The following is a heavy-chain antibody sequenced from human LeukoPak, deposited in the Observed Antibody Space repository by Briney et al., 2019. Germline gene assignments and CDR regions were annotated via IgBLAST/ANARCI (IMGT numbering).Heavy chain of an antibody. CDR3: ARAARQGFTMIVVPFFYFDL. V-gene: IGHV4-31*03. CDR2: INHSGST. CDR1: GGSISSGASD. J-gene: IGHJ2*01. Sequence: PSETLSLTCTVSGGSISSGASDWGWIRQHPNRGLDWVGYINHSGSTYYNPSLGSRVTMSVDTSKNQFSLKLSSVTAADSAVYYCARAARQGFTMIVVPFFYFDLWGRGTLVTVSS. D-gene: IGHD3-22*01.